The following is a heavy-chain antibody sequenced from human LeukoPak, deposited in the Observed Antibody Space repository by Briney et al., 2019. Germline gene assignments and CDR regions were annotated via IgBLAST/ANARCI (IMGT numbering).Heavy chain of an antibody. CDR3: AREGTGTTAAGYFDY. V-gene: IGHV3-48*04. CDR1: GFTFSSYS. CDR2: ISSSSSTI. Sequence: GGSLRLSCAASGFTFSSYSMNWVRQAPGKGLEWVSYISSSSSTIYYADSVKSRFTISRDNAKNSLYLQMNSLRAEDTAVYYCAREGTGTTAAGYFDYWGQGTLVTVSS. J-gene: IGHJ4*02. D-gene: IGHD1-1*01.